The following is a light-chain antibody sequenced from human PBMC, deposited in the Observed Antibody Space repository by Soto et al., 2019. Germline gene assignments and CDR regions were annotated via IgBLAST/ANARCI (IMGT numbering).Light chain of an antibody. CDR2: GVS. CDR1: QSVTSSY. Sequence: EIVLTQSPDTLSLSPGERATLSCRASQSVTSSYLAWYQQKPGQAPRLLIYGVSSGATGIPDRFSGSGSGTDFTLTISRLEPEDFAVYYCQQYGSSPPLSFGQGTKLEIK. J-gene: IGKJ2*03. CDR3: QQYGSSPPLS. V-gene: IGKV3-20*01.